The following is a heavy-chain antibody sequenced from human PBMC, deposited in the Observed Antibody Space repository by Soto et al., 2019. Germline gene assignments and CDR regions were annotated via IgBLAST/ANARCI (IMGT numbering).Heavy chain of an antibody. J-gene: IGHJ5*02. CDR2: IYYSGST. D-gene: IGHD6-19*01. CDR3: ARDHGYSSGWYRGKYNWFDP. Sequence: PSATLSLTCTVSGGSVSSGSYYWSWIRQPPGKGLEWIGYIYYSGSTNYNPSLKSRVTISVDTSKNQFSLKLSSVTAADTAVYYCARDHGYSSGWYRGKYNWFDPWGQGTLVTVS. V-gene: IGHV4-61*01. CDR1: GGSVSSGSYY.